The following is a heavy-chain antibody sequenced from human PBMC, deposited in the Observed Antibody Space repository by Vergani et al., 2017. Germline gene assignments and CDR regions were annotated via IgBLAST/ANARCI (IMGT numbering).Heavy chain of an antibody. V-gene: IGHV3-48*01. Sequence: EVQLVESGGGLVQPGGSLRLSCAASGFTFSSYSMNWVRQAPGKGLEWVSYISSSSSTIYYADSVKGRFTISRDNAKNSLYLQMNSLRAEDTAVYYCAREGGVWGSYRYEDYYYYYMDVWGKGTTVTVSS. CDR3: AREGGVWGSYRYEDYYYYYMDV. J-gene: IGHJ6*03. CDR2: ISSSSSTI. CDR1: GFTFSSYS. D-gene: IGHD3-16*02.